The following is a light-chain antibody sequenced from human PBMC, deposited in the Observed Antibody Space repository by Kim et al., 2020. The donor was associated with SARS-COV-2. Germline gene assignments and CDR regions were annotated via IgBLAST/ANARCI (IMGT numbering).Light chain of an antibody. CDR3: GADHDGGRNFVYV. CDR2: VGTGEIVG. Sequence: QPVLTQPPSTSASLGASVTLTCTLSSDYSNYKVDWYQQRPGKGPRFVMRVGTGEIVGSKGDGIPDRFSVLGSGLNRNLTIKNIQEDDEGLYHCGADHDGGRNFVYVFGGGTKLTVL. V-gene: IGLV9-49*03. J-gene: IGLJ2*01. CDR1: SDYSNYK.